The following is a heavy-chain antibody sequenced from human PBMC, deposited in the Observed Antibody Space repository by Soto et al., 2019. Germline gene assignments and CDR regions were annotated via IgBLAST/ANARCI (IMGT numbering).Heavy chain of an antibody. J-gene: IGHJ4*02. D-gene: IGHD3-22*01. V-gene: IGHV4-61*01. CDR2: IYYSGST. Sequence: ASETLSLTCTVSGGSVSSGSYYWSWIRQPPGKGLEWIGYIYYSGSTNYNPSLKSRVTISVDTSKNQFSLKLTSVTAADTAVYYCAIFYYYDSRGYYPVDYWGQGTLVPGSS. CDR1: GGSVSSGSYY. CDR3: AIFYYYDSRGYYPVDY.